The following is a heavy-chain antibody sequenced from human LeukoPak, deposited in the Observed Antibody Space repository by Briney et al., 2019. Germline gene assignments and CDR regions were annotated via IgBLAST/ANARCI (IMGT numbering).Heavy chain of an antibody. CDR2: IYYSGST. CDR3: ASNIFYCTNGVCYHDAFDI. V-gene: IGHV4-39*07. Sequence: SETLSLTCTVSGGSISSYYWGWIRQPPGKGLEWIGSIYYSGSTYYNPSLKSRVTISVDTSKNQFSLKLSSVTAADTAVYYCASNIFYCTNGVCYHDAFDIWGQGTMVTVSS. J-gene: IGHJ3*02. D-gene: IGHD2-8*01. CDR1: GGSISSYY.